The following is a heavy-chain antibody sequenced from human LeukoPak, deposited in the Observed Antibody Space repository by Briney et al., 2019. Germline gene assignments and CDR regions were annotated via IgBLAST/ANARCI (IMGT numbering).Heavy chain of an antibody. CDR1: GFIFSSYG. V-gene: IGHV3-30*02. J-gene: IGHJ3*02. D-gene: IGHD1-26*01. CDR2: IRYDGSRK. CDR3: ARDLIVGATIVGDAFDI. Sequence: PGGSLRLSCAASGFIFSSYGMHWVRQAPDKGLEWVAFIRYDGSRKYYADSVKGRFTISRDNSKNTLYLQMNSLRAEDTAVYYCARDLIVGATIVGDAFDIWGQGTMVTVSS.